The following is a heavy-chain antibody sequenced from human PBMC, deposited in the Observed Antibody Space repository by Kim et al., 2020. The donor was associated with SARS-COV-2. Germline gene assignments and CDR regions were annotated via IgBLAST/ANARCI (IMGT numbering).Heavy chain of an antibody. J-gene: IGHJ6*02. CDR2: IIPIFGTA. Sequence: SVKVSCKASGGTFSSYAISWVRQAPGQGLEWMGGIIPIFGTANYAQKFQGRVTITADESTSTAYMELSSLRSEDTAVYYCASRYDNYDFWSGKLFRYYYYYGMDVWGQGTTVTVSS. CDR1: GGTFSSYA. V-gene: IGHV1-69*13. CDR3: ASRYDNYDFWSGKLFRYYYYYGMDV. D-gene: IGHD3-3*01.